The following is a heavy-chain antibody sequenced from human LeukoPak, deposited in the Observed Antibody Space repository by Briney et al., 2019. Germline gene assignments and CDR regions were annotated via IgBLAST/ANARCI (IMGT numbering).Heavy chain of an antibody. CDR2: ISSSGSTI. D-gene: IGHD5-12*01. CDR3: ARDQGYSGYDSPDYYMDV. V-gene: IGHV3-11*01. J-gene: IGHJ6*03. Sequence: GGSLRLSCAASGFTFSDYYMSWIRQAPGKGLEWVSYISSSGSTIYYADSVKGRFTISRDNAKNSLYLQMNSLRAEDTAVYYCARDQGYSGYDSPDYYMDVWGKGTTVTVSS. CDR1: GFTFSDYY.